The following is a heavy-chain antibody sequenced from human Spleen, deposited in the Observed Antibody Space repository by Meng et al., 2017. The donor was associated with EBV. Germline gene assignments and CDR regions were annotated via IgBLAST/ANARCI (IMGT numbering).Heavy chain of an antibody. CDR1: GDSVSTYN. V-gene: IGHV4-59*02. CDR3: AREVTGYYRNFDS. Sequence: VHQKGSAPGRVKASETLYLICPFSGDSVSTYNWYWIRQAPGKGREWIGYICYSGSTNNNPSLKSRVIISVDTSNKEISLKLNSVTAADTAVYYCAREVTGYYRNFDSWGQGTLVTVSS. D-gene: IGHD3-9*01. J-gene: IGHJ4*02. CDR2: ICYSGST.